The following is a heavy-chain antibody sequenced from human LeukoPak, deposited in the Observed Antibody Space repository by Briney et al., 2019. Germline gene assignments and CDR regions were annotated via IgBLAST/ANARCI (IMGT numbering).Heavy chain of an antibody. D-gene: IGHD2-8*01. CDR1: GYTFTGYY. CDR3: ARDHEMVYAIRH. Sequence: ASVKVSCKASGYTFTGYYMHWVRQAPGQGLEWMGRINPNSGGTNYAQKFQGRVTMTRDTSISTAYMEVSRLRSDDTAVYYCARDHEMVYAIRHWGQGTLVTVSS. CDR2: INPNSGGT. J-gene: IGHJ4*02. V-gene: IGHV1-2*06.